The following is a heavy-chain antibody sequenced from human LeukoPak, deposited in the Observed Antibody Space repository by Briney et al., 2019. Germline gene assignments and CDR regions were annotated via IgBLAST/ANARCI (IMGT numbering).Heavy chain of an antibody. J-gene: IGHJ6*02. V-gene: IGHV4-34*01. CDR1: GGSFSGYY. CDR3: ARDPRNYYGMDV. Sequence: SETLSLTCAVYGGSFSGYYWSWIRQPPGKGLEWIGEINHSGSTNYKSSLKSRVTISVDTSKNQFSLKLSSVTAADTAVYYCARDPRNYYGMDVWGQGTTVTVSS. CDR2: INHSGST.